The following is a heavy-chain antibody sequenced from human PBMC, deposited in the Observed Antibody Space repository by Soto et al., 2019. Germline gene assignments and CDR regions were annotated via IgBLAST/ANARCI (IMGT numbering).Heavy chain of an antibody. D-gene: IGHD3-3*01. CDR2: ISGSGGST. Sequence: GGSLRLSCAASGFTFSSYAMSWVRQAPGKGLEWVSAISGSGGSTYYADSVKGRFTISRDNSKNTLYLQMNSLRAEDTAVYYCAKDGDYYDFWSGTPSDDYWGQGTLVTVSS. V-gene: IGHV3-23*01. CDR3: AKDGDYYDFWSGTPSDDY. J-gene: IGHJ4*02. CDR1: GFTFSSYA.